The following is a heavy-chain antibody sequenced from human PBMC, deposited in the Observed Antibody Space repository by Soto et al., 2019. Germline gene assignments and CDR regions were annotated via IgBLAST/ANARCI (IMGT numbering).Heavy chain of an antibody. CDR2: ISYDGSNK. Sequence: PGGSLRLSCAASGFTFSSYGMHWVRQAPGKGLEWVAVISYDGSNKYYADSVKGRFTISRDNSKNTLYLQMNSLRAEDTAVYYCAKGSSVNSSGWLFDYWGQGTLVTVSS. V-gene: IGHV3-30*18. CDR3: AKGSSVNSSGWLFDY. D-gene: IGHD6-19*01. CDR1: GFTFSSYG. J-gene: IGHJ4*02.